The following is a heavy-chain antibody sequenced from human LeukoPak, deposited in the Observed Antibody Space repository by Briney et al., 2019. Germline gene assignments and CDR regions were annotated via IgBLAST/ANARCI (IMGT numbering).Heavy chain of an antibody. Sequence: SETLSLTCTVSGGSISSYYWSWIRQPAGKGLEWIGRIYTSGSTNYNPSLKSRVTMSVDTSKNHFSLTLSSVTAADTAVYYCTRSDGYGLVGIWGQGTMVTVSS. V-gene: IGHV4-4*07. CDR1: GGSISSYY. CDR2: IYTSGST. J-gene: IGHJ3*01. CDR3: TRSDGYGLVGI. D-gene: IGHD3-10*01.